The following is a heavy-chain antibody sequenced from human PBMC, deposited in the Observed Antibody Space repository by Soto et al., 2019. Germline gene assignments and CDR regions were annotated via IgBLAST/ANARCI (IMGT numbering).Heavy chain of an antibody. CDR3: ARFRYDFWSGYEPSSFDY. Sequence: SETMSLTCTVSGGSISSYYWSWIRQPPGKGLEWIGYIYYSGSTNYNPSLKSRVTISVDTSKNQFSLKLSSVTAADTAVYYCARFRYDFWSGYEPSSFDYWGQGTLVTSPQ. D-gene: IGHD3-3*01. J-gene: IGHJ4*02. V-gene: IGHV4-59*01. CDR2: IYYSGST. CDR1: GGSISSYY.